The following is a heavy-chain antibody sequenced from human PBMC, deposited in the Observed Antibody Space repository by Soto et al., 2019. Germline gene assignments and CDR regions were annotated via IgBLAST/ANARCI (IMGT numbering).Heavy chain of an antibody. CDR3: ARDRITTRGDAFDL. CDR2: ILPIPDIT. V-gene: IGHV1-69*08. J-gene: IGHJ3*01. D-gene: IGHD3-3*01. Sequence: QVQLVQSGAEVRKPGSSVTVSCKAPGGTFSTYIISWVRQAPGQGLEWMGRILPIPDITNYAQKFQGRVTVTADRSTSTADMELTSLKAEDTAVYYCARDRITTRGDAFDLWGQGTMVTVSS. CDR1: GGTFSTYI.